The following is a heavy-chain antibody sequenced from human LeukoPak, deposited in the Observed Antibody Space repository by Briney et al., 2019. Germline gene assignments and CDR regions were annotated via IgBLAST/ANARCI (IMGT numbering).Heavy chain of an antibody. V-gene: IGHV1-46*01. CDR3: ARDEGSGTARHYFDY. J-gene: IGHJ4*02. D-gene: IGHD5-18*01. Sequence: ASVKVSCKASGYTFTSYYMHWVRQAPGQGLEWMGIINPSGGSTSYAQKFQGRVTMTRDTSTSTVYMELSSLRSEDTAVYYCARDEGSGTARHYFDYWGQGTLVTVSS. CDR2: INPSGGST. CDR1: GYTFTSYY.